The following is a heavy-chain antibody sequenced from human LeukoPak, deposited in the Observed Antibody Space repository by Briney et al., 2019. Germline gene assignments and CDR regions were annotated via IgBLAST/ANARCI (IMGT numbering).Heavy chain of an antibody. CDR1: GYTLTELS. Sequence: ASVKVSCKVFGYTLTELSMHWVRQAPGKGLEWMGGFDPEDGETIYAQKFQGRVTMTEDTSTDTAYMELSSLRSEDTAVYYCATGLFWSGYSGYWGQGTLVTVSS. CDR2: FDPEDGET. J-gene: IGHJ4*02. CDR3: ATGLFWSGYSGY. D-gene: IGHD3-3*01. V-gene: IGHV1-24*01.